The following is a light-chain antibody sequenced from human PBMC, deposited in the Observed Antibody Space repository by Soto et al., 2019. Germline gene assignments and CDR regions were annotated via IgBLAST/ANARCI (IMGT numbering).Light chain of an antibody. V-gene: IGKV1-27*01. J-gene: IGKJ5*01. Sequence: DLQMTQSPSSLSASVGDRVTITCRASQGISNYLAWYQQKPGKVPKLLIYAASTLQSGVPSRFSGSGSGTDFTLTISSLQPEDVATYYCQKYNSALEITFGQGTRLEIK. CDR3: QKYNSALEIT. CDR2: AAS. CDR1: QGISNY.